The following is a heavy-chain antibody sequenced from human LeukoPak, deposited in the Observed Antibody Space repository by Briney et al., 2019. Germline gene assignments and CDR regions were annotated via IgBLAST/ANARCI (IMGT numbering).Heavy chain of an antibody. Sequence: ASVTVSCKASGYTFTIYYMHWVRQAPGQGLEWMGIINPSGGSTSYAQKFQGRVTMTRDMSTSTVYMELRSLRPEDTAVYYCARGGDGYNYVFDYWGQGTLVTVSS. CDR3: ARGGDGYNYVFDY. CDR1: GYTFTIYY. D-gene: IGHD5-24*01. V-gene: IGHV1-46*01. CDR2: INPSGGST. J-gene: IGHJ4*02.